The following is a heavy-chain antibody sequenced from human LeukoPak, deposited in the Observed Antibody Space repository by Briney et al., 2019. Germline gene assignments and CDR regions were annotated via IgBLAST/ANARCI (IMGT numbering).Heavy chain of an antibody. Sequence: PGGSLRLSCTASGFNFSSYAMTWVRQAPGKGLDWVSTIRAGGGDTSYSDSVKGRFSISRDNSKNTLILQMDSLRADDTAIYYCAKILASGSGSYWGQGTLVLVSS. D-gene: IGHD3-10*01. CDR2: IRAGGGDT. J-gene: IGHJ4*02. CDR1: GFNFSSYA. CDR3: AKILASGSGSY. V-gene: IGHV3-23*01.